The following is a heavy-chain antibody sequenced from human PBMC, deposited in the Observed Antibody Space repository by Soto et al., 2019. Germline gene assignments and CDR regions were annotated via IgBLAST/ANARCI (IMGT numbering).Heavy chain of an antibody. Sequence: EVQLLESGGGLVQPGGSLRLSCAASGFTFSTNAMSWVRQAPGKGLEWVSSISDDGGATYYADSVKGRFTISRDNSKNTLYLQLNSLRAEDTAVYFCAKGHSRVGYAVDVWGQGTTVTVSS. V-gene: IGHV3-23*01. J-gene: IGHJ6*02. CDR2: ISDDGGAT. D-gene: IGHD2-15*01. CDR1: GFTFSTNA. CDR3: AKGHSRVGYAVDV.